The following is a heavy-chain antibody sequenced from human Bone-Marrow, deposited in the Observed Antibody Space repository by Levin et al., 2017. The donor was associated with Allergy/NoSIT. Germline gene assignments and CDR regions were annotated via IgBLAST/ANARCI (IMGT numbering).Heavy chain of an antibody. CDR2: ISYSGST. CDR1: GGSISSSTYF. J-gene: IGHJ4*02. V-gene: IGHV4-39*07. CDR3: ARVTGYYFHYFDY. D-gene: IGHD3-9*01. Sequence: PSETLSLTCTVSGGSISSSTYFWGWIRQPPGRGLEWIGSISYSGSTYYNPSLKSRVTISLDTSKYQFSLKLNSVTAADTAVYYCARVTGYYFHYFDYWGQGTLVTVSS.